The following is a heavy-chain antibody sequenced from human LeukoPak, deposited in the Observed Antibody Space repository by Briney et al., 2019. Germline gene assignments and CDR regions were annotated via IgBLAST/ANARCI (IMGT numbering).Heavy chain of an antibody. CDR2: ISSSRSYI. V-gene: IGHV3-21*01. D-gene: IGHD3-22*01. CDR1: GFPFSRYS. CDR3: ARDSSGYYDFDY. J-gene: IGHJ4*02. Sequence: PGGSLRLSCAASGFPFSRYSMNWVRPAPGKGLEWVSSISSSRSYIYYADSVKGRVTISRDNAKNSLYLQMNSLRAEDTAVYYCARDSSGYYDFDYWGQGTLVTVSS.